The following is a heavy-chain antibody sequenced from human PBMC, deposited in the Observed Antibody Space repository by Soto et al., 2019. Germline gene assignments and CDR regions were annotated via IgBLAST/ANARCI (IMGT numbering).Heavy chain of an antibody. Sequence: QVQLVESGGGVVQPGRSLRLSCAASRFIFMSYGMHWVRQAPGKGLEWVAFIWYDGTNKFYADSVKGRFTISRDNSKNTLYLQMDSLRAEDTAVYSCAREADTGLLWFGNLDHWGRGTLVTVSS. CDR2: IWYDGTNK. J-gene: IGHJ4*02. CDR3: AREADTGLLWFGNLDH. CDR1: RFIFMSYG. D-gene: IGHD3-10*01. V-gene: IGHV3-33*01.